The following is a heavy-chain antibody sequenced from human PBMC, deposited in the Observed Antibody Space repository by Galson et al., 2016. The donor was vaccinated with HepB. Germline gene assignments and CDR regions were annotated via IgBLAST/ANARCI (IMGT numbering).Heavy chain of an antibody. CDR3: ARGPPILTDYYNAASYYYNLDV. CDR2: INHSGST. J-gene: IGHJ6*02. V-gene: IGHV4-34*01. Sequence: SETLSLTCAVFGGSFSGHFWIWIRQPPGKGLEWIGEINHSGSTNSNPSLKSRVTISIDASKNQVSLKLSSVTAADTAVYYCARGPPILTDYYNAASYYYNLDVWGQGTTVTVSS. D-gene: IGHD3-9*01. CDR1: GGSFSGHF.